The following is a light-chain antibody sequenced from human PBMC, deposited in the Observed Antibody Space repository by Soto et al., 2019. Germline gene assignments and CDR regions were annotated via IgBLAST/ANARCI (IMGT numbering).Light chain of an antibody. J-gene: IGKJ1*01. CDR1: QSVSSTY. CDR2: GAS. V-gene: IGKV3-20*01. Sequence: IVLTQSPGTLSLSPGERATLSCRASQSVSSTYVAWYQQKPGQAPRLLIFGASSRATGIPDRFSGSGSGTDFTLTISRLEPEDGAVYYCQHYGGSSWTFGQGTKVDIK. CDR3: QHYGGSSWT.